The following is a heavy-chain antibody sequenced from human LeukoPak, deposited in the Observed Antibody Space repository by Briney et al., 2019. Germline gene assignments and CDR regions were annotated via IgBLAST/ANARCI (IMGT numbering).Heavy chain of an antibody. J-gene: IGHJ5*02. CDR2: ITGSAGGT. CDR3: AKGAAAGLVDWFDP. D-gene: IGHD6-13*01. V-gene: IGHV3-23*01. CDR1: GFTFSSYA. Sequence: PGGSLRLSCAASGFTFSSYAMMWVRQAPGKGLEWVSTITGSAGGTYYADSVKGRFTISRDNSKNTLYLIMNSLRAEDTAVYYCAKGAAAGLVDWFDPWGQGTLVAVSS.